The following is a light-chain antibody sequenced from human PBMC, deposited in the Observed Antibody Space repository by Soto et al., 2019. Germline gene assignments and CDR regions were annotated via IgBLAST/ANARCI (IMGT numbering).Light chain of an antibody. CDR3: CSYAGGYTYL. CDR2: GVV. Sequence: QSALTPPRSVSGSPGQSVTISCTGTGNDVGAYKYVSWYQQHPGRPPKLLIYGVVRWPSGVPDRFSGSKSGNTASLTISGLQAEDEADYFCCSYAGGYTYLFGTGTKVTVL. CDR1: GNDVGAYKY. V-gene: IGLV2-11*01. J-gene: IGLJ1*01.